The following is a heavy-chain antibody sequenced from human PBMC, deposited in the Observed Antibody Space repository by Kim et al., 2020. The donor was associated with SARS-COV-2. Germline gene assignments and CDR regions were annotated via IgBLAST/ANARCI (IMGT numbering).Heavy chain of an antibody. CDR2: MRSDGETK. V-gene: IGHV3-33*01. D-gene: IGHD5-12*01. CDR3: ARDSFDGSGYNQY. CDR1: GFVFRNYG. J-gene: IGHJ4*02. Sequence: GGSLRLSCGASGFVFRNYGMHWVRQAPGKGLEWVAAMRSDGETKFYADSVKGRFTISRDTSRNTLYLQMNSLRAEDTAFYYCARDSFDGSGYNQYWGQGTLVTVSS.